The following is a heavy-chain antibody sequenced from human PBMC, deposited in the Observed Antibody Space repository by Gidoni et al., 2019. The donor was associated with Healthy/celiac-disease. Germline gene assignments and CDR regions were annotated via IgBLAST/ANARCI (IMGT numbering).Heavy chain of an antibody. Sequence: EVQLVESGGGLVQPGRSLSLSCPASGFPFDDYAMHWVRRAPGTGLEWVSGISLNSGSIGYADSVKGRFTISRDNAKNSLYLQMNSLRAEDTALYYCAKDMGIAVGYGMDVWGQGTTVTVSS. D-gene: IGHD6-19*01. CDR1: GFPFDDYA. V-gene: IGHV3-9*01. J-gene: IGHJ6*02. CDR2: ISLNSGSI. CDR3: AKDMGIAVGYGMDV.